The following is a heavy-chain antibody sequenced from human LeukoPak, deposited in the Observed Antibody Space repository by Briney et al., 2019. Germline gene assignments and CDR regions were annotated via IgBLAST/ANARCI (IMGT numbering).Heavy chain of an antibody. D-gene: IGHD5-24*01. CDR1: GYTFTGYY. CDR3: ARERDGFDY. J-gene: IGHJ4*02. V-gene: IGHV1-2*04. Sequence: ASVTVSCKASGYTFTGYYMHWVRQAPGQGLEWMGWINPNSGGTNYAQKFQGWVTMTRDTSTSTAYMELSRLRSDDTAVYYCARERDGFDYWGQGTLVTVSS. CDR2: INPNSGGT.